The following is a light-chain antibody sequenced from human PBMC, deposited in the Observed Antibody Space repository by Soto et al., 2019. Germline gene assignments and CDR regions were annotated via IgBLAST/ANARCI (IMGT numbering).Light chain of an antibody. CDR3: RTWDSRLSALV. CDR2: DNN. Sequence: QSVLTQPPSVSAAPGQKVTISCSGSSSNIGNNYVSWYQQLPGTAPKLLIYDNNKRPSGIPDRFSGFKSGTSATLGITGLQTGEEDGYYCRTWDSRLSALVFGRGTQLPVL. J-gene: IGLJ2*01. CDR1: SSNIGNNY. V-gene: IGLV1-51*01.